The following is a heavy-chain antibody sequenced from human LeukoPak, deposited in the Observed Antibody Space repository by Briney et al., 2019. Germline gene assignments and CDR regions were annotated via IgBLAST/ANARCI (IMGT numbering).Heavy chain of an antibody. J-gene: IGHJ4*02. CDR3: ARAWQWLPLDS. D-gene: IGHD6-19*01. CDR1: GGSISSYY. V-gene: IGHV4-4*07. Sequence: ETLSLTCTVSGGSISSYYWSWIRQPAGKGLEWIGRIHTSGSTNYNPSLKSRATMSVDTSKNQFSLKVTSVTAADTAVYYCARAWQWLPLDSWGQGTLVTVSS. CDR2: IHTSGST.